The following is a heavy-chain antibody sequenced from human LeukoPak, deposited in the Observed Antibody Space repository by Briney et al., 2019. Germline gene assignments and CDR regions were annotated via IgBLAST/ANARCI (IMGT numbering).Heavy chain of an antibody. CDR2: IHHSGGT. CDR1: GGSIGSNY. D-gene: IGHD6-13*01. Sequence: SETLSLTCAVSGGSIGSNYWSWIRQPPGKGLEWIGDIHHSGGTNYNPSLKSRVTISVDTSKNQFSLKLNSVTAADTAVYYCARAGGYRPAAADLDYWGDGTLVTVSS. V-gene: IGHV4-59*01. CDR3: ARAGGYRPAAADLDY. J-gene: IGHJ4*01.